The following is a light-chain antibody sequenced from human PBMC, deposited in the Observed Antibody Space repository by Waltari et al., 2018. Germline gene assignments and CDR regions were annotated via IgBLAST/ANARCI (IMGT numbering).Light chain of an antibody. Sequence: QSALTQPASVSGSPGQSITISCTGTSSDIGAYNYVSWYQQHPGKVPKVIIYNVNERPSRVSSRFSGSKSGNTASLTISGLQAEDEADYYCGSYTGSDIYRFGTGTKVTVL. V-gene: IGLV2-14*03. J-gene: IGLJ1*01. CDR2: NVN. CDR3: GSYTGSDIYR. CDR1: SSDIGAYNY.